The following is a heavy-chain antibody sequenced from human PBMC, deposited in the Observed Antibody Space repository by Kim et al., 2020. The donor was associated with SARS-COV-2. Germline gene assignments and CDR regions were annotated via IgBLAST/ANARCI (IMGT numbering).Heavy chain of an antibody. CDR3: ASTACSGASCYSRCYCDL. J-gene: IGHJ2*01. D-gene: IGHD2-15*01. Sequence: SETLSLTCTVSGGSINSGGYYWSWIRQYPGKGLEWIGYIYYSGSTYYNPSLKSRVSISVDTSKNQFSLKLSSVTAADTAVYYCASTACSGASCYSRCYCDLWGRGTLVTVSS. CDR2: IYYSGST. V-gene: IGHV4-31*03. CDR1: GGSINSGGYY.